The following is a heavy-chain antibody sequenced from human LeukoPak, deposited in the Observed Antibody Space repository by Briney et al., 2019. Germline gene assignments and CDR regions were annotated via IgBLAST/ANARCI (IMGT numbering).Heavy chain of an antibody. CDR2: ISYDGSNK. CDR3: ARDGRGYYDSSGLFDY. CDR1: GFTFGNHG. J-gene: IGHJ4*02. Sequence: GRSLRLSCTASGFTFGNHGMHWVRQAPGKGLEWMAVISYDGSNKYYADSVKGRFTISRDNSKNTLYLQMNSLRAEDTAVYYCARDGRGYYDSSGLFDYWGQGTLVTVSS. V-gene: IGHV3-30*03. D-gene: IGHD3-22*01.